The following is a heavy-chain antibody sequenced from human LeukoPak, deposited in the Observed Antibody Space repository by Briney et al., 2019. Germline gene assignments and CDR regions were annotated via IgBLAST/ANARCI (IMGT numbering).Heavy chain of an antibody. CDR3: ARLMYGGYVGS. D-gene: IGHD5-12*01. V-gene: IGHV4-59*01. Sequence: SETLSLTCTVSGGSISSYYWSWIRQPPGKGLEWIGYIYYTGSTNYNPSLSSRVTISVDSSRNQFSLKLNSLTAADTAMYYCARLMYGGYVGSWGQGTLVTVSS. J-gene: IGHJ5*02. CDR1: GGSISSYY. CDR2: IYYTGST.